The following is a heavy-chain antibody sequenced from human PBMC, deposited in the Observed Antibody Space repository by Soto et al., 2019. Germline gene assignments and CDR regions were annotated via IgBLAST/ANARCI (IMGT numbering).Heavy chain of an antibody. V-gene: IGHV4-59*01. D-gene: IGHD2-21*01. J-gene: IGHJ4*02. Sequence: QVQLHESGPGLVKPSETMSLTCTVSGGSISSYYWGWMRQPPGKGLEWIGDIYYTGTTNYHPSLXXRXXIAITSKNPFSLNLSSVTAADTAVYYCAKSLFDGGGGLSADWGRGTLVTVSP. CDR2: IYYTGTT. CDR3: AKSLFDGGGGLSAD. CDR1: GGSISSYY.